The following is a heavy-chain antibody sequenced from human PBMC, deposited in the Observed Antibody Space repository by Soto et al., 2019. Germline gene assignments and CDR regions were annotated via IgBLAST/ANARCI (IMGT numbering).Heavy chain of an antibody. CDR2: IIPIFGTA. CDR1: GGTFSSYA. J-gene: IGHJ6*02. D-gene: IGHD1-7*01. Sequence: SVKVSCKASGGTFSSYAISWVRQAPGQGLEWMGGIIPIFGTANYAQKFQGRVTITADESTSTAYMELSSLRSEDTAVYYCARRRTGTTIDYYYYGMDVWGQGTTVTVSS. V-gene: IGHV1-69*13. CDR3: ARRRTGTTIDYYYYGMDV.